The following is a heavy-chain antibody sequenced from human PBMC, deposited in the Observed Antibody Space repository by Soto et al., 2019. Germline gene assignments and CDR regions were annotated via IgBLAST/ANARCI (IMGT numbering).Heavy chain of an antibody. CDR2: MYFGGSF. D-gene: IGHD3-22*01. V-gene: IGHV4-59*02. Sequence: QMQLQASGPGLVKPSETLSLTCNVSGASVSHGYWSWIRQPPGKGLEWIGFMYFGGSFNYNPSLTSRAPISWETSKNQFSMKWTSVTASDTAVYYCARSYYDSTGFAVDPWGQGTLVTVSS. J-gene: IGHJ5*02. CDR1: GASVSHGY. CDR3: ARSYYDSTGFAVDP.